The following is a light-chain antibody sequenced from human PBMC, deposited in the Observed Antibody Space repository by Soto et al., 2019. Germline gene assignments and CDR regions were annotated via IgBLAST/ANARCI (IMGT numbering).Light chain of an antibody. J-gene: IGKJ1*01. CDR2: GAS. CDR1: QSVRAN. CDR3: QQYGSSPTWT. V-gene: IGKV3-15*01. Sequence: EIGMTQSPATLSVTQGERATLSCRASQSVRANLAWYQQKPGQAPRLLIYGASTTATGIPARFSGSGSGTDFTLTISCLEPEDFAVYYCQQYGSSPTWTFGQGTKVDI.